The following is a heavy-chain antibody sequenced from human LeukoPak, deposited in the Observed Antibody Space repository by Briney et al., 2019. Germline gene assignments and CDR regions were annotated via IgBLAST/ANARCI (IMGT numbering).Heavy chain of an antibody. Sequence: GESLQISFKGSGYSFTSYWIGWGRPVPGKGLEWMGIIYPGDSDTRYSPSFQGQVTISADKSISTAYLQWSILKASDTAMYYCARHPGVTIFGVVNNYFEDWGQGTLVTVSS. J-gene: IGHJ4*02. V-gene: IGHV5-51*01. CDR2: IYPGDSDT. D-gene: IGHD3-3*01. CDR3: ARHPGVTIFGVVNNYFED. CDR1: GYSFTSYW.